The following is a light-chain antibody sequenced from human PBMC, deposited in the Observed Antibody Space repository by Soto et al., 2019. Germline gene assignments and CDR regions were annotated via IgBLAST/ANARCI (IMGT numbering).Light chain of an antibody. Sequence: EIVLTQSPGILSLSPGERATLSCRASQSVSSFLAWYQQKPGQAPRLLIYGASNRATGIPDRFSGSGSETDFTLTISSWQPEDVALYYCQKYGNSHPLTFGPGTKVDIK. CDR2: GAS. V-gene: IGKV3-20*01. CDR3: QKYGNSHPLT. J-gene: IGKJ3*01. CDR1: QSVSSF.